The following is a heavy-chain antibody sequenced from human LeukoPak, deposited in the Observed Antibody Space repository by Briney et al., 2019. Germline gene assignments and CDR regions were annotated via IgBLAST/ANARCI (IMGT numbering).Heavy chain of an antibody. Sequence: GASVKVSCKASGYTFTNYAMHWVRQAPGQGLEWMGWINAGNVNTKYLQTFQGRVTITRDTSASTAYMQLSSLRSEDTAVYYCGRDRYCYFDLWGRGTLVTVSS. J-gene: IGHJ2*01. CDR3: GRDRYCYFDL. CDR1: GYTFTNYA. V-gene: IGHV1-3*01. CDR2: INAGNVNT.